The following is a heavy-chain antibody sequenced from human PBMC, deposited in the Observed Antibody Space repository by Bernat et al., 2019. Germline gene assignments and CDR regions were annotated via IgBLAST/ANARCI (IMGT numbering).Heavy chain of an antibody. D-gene: IGHD3-9*01. CDR1: GFTVSSNY. J-gene: IGHJ6*02. Sequence: EVQLVETGGGLIQPGGSLRLSCAASGFTVSSNYMSWVRQAPGKGLAWVSVIYSGGSTYYAEPVTRRFTMYRENYNNTLDLQKNSLRDEDTAVYYCARDPTDYDILTASMENSAYGMDVWGQGTTVTVSS. V-gene: IGHV3-53*02. CDR2: IYSGGST. CDR3: ARDPTDYDILTASMENSAYGMDV.